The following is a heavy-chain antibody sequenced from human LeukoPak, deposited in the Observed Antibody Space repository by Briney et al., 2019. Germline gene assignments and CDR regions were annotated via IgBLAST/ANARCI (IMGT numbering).Heavy chain of an antibody. CDR2: ISSTGSSM. D-gene: IGHD4-23*01. V-gene: IGHV3-48*04. Sequence: PGGSLRLSCAASGFTFSSYAMSWVRQAPGKGLEWVSYISSTGSSMYYADSVKGRFTISRDNAKNSLYLQMNSLETEDTAVYYCARKTYGGNSWYFDYWGQGTLVTVSS. CDR3: ARKTYGGNSWYFDY. J-gene: IGHJ4*02. CDR1: GFTFSSYA.